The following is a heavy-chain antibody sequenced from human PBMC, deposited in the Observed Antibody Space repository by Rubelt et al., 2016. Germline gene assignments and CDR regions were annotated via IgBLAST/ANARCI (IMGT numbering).Heavy chain of an antibody. J-gene: IGHJ5*02. V-gene: IGHV4-39*07. CDR2: IYYSGST. D-gene: IGHD3-3*01. CDR1: GGSISSSTYY. Sequence: QLQLQESGPGLVKPSETLSLTCTVSGGSISSSTYYWGWIRQPPGKGLEWIGSIYYSGSTYYNPSLNGRVTMSVDTSKNPFSLKLSSVTAADTAVYYCARGYDFWSGGLNWFDPWGQGTLVTVSS. CDR3: ARGYDFWSGGLNWFDP.